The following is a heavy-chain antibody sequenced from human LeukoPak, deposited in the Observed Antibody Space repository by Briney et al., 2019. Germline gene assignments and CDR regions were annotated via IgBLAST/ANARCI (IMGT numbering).Heavy chain of an antibody. V-gene: IGHV4-39*01. Sequence: PSETLSLTCTVSGGSISSSSYYWGWIRQPPGKGLEWIGSIYYSGSTYCNPSLKSRVTISVDTSKNQFSLKLSSVTAADTAVYYCARQYYDFWSGSYYFDYWGQGTLVTVSS. CDR3: ARQYYDFWSGSYYFDY. CDR2: IYYSGST. J-gene: IGHJ4*02. D-gene: IGHD3-3*01. CDR1: GGSISSSSYY.